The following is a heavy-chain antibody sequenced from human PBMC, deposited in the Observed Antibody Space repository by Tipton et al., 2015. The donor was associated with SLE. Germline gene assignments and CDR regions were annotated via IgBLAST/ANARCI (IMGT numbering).Heavy chain of an antibody. J-gene: IGHJ6*02. CDR2: IYTSGST. CDR3: ARIVGYCDSTSCLAYYGMDV. D-gene: IGHD2-2*01. CDR1: GGSISSGNYF. Sequence: TLSLTCTVSGGSISSGNYFWSWIRQPAGKGLGWIGHIYTSGSTNYNPSLKSRVTIAVDTSKNHFSLRLSSVTAADTAVYYCARIVGYCDSTSCLAYYGMDVWGQGTTATVSS. V-gene: IGHV4-61*09.